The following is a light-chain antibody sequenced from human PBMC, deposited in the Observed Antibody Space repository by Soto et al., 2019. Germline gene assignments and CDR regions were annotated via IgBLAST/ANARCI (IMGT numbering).Light chain of an antibody. V-gene: IGLV2-11*01. CDR2: DVS. CDR3: CSYAGSYSYV. CDR1: SSDVGGYNY. Sequence: QSALTQPRSVSGSPGQSVTISCTGTSSDVGGYNYVSWYQQHPGKAPKLMIYDVSKRPSGVPDRFSGFKSGNMASLTISGLQAEDEADYYCCSYAGSYSYVFGTGTKLTVL. J-gene: IGLJ1*01.